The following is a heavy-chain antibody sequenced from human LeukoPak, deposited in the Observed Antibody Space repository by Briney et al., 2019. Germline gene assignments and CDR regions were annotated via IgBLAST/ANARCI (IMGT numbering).Heavy chain of an antibody. CDR2: ISYDGSNK. D-gene: IGHD2-2*01. V-gene: IGHV3-30-3*01. Sequence: GGSLRLSCAASGFTFSSYAMHWVRQAPGKGLEWVAVISYDGSNKYYADSVKGRFTISRDNSKNTLYLQMNSLRAEDTAVYYCAKEALGVVPAAIPIDYFDYWGQGTLVTVSS. CDR3: AKEALGVVPAAIPIDYFDY. CDR1: GFTFSSYA. J-gene: IGHJ4*02.